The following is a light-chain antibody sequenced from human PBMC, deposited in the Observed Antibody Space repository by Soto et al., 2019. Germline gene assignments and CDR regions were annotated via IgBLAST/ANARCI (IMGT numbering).Light chain of an antibody. CDR2: GAS. CDR3: QQYVASTWT. Sequence: IVLTQSPGTLSLSPGERATLSCRASQSISSSYFAWSQQKPGQAPRLLIYGASSRATGIPDRFSGSGSGTDFTLTISRLEPEDFAVYYCQQYVASTWTFGQGTMVDIK. CDR1: QSISSSY. J-gene: IGKJ1*01. V-gene: IGKV3-20*01.